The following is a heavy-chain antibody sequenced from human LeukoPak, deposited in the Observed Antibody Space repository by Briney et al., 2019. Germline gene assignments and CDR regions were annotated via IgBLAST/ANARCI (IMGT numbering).Heavy chain of an antibody. D-gene: IGHD1-7*01. Sequence: SDTLSLTCAVYGGSFSGYYWSWIRQPPGKGLEWIGEINHSGSTNYNPSLKSRVTISVDTSKNQFSLKLSSVTAADTAVYYCARVIRNWNYAYFDYWGQGTLVTVSS. J-gene: IGHJ4*02. V-gene: IGHV4-34*01. CDR1: GGSFSGYY. CDR2: INHSGST. CDR3: ARVIRNWNYAYFDY.